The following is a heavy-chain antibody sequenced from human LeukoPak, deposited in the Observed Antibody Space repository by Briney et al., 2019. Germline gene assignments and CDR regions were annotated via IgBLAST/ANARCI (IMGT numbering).Heavy chain of an antibody. CDR2: IYYSGST. J-gene: IGHJ4*02. V-gene: IGHV4-31*03. Sequence: PSQTLSLTCTVSGGSISSGGYYWSWIRQHPGKGLEWIGYIYYSGSTYYNPSLKSRVTISVDTSKNQFSLKLSSVTAADTAVYYCARVRGYDILTGGRYYFDYWGQGTLVTVSS. CDR3: ARVRGYDILTGGRYYFDY. D-gene: IGHD3-9*01. CDR1: GGSISSGGYY.